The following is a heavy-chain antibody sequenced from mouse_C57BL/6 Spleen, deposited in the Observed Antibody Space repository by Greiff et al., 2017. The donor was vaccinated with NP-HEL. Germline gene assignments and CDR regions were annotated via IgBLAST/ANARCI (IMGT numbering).Heavy chain of an antibody. CDR1: GFSLTSYG. CDR3: ARNSYYGSSDWYFDV. CDR2: IWSGGST. J-gene: IGHJ1*03. V-gene: IGHV2-2*01. Sequence: VKLMESGPGLVQPSQSLSITCTVSGFSLTSYGVHWVRQSPGKGLEWLGVIWSGGSTDYNAAFISRLSISKDNSKSQVFFKMNSLQADDTAIYYCARNSYYGSSDWYFDVWGTGTTVTVSS. D-gene: IGHD1-1*01.